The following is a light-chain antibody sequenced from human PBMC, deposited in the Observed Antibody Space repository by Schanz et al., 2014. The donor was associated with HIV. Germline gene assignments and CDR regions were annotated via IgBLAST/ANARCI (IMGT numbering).Light chain of an antibody. Sequence: EIVLTQSPGTLSLFPGERAALSCRASQTITSNFLAWYQQRPGQAPRLLIYGASNRATGVPDRFSDSGSGTDFILTISSLQSEDFAVYYFQQYNNWPPWTFGQGTKVEIK. CDR3: QQYNNWPPWT. CDR2: GAS. V-gene: IGKV3D-15*01. CDR1: QTITSN. J-gene: IGKJ1*01.